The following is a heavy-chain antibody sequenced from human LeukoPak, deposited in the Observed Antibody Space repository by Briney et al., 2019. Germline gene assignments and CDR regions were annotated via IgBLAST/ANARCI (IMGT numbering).Heavy chain of an antibody. V-gene: IGHV3-21*01. Sequence: GGSLRLSCAASGFTFSSYSMNWVRQAPGKGLEWVSSISSSSSYIYYADSVKGRFTISRDNAKNSLYLQMNSLRAEDTAVYYCARLRFGELLLDYWGQGTLVTVSS. J-gene: IGHJ4*02. D-gene: IGHD3-10*01. CDR2: ISSSSSYI. CDR1: GFTFSSYS. CDR3: ARLRFGELLLDY.